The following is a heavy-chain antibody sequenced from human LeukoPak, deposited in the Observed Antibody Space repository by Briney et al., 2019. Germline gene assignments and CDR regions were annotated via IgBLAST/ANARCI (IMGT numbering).Heavy chain of an antibody. CDR3: AREPHSYYYYYGMDV. CDR2: IIPILGIA. Sequence: ASVKVSCKASGGTFSSYAISWGRQAPGQGLEWMGKIIPILGIANYAQKFQGRVTITADKSTSTAYMELSSLRSEDTAVYYCAREPHSYYYYYGMDVWGQGTTVTVSS. D-gene: IGHD5-18*01. CDR1: GGTFSSYA. J-gene: IGHJ6*02. V-gene: IGHV1-69*04.